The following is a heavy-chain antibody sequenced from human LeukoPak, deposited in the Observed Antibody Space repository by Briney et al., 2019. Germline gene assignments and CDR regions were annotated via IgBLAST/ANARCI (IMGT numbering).Heavy chain of an antibody. J-gene: IGHJ4*02. D-gene: IGHD1-26*01. CDR3: ASSGSYYCDN. Sequence: GGSLRLSCAASGFTFSSYVMNWVRQAPGKGLEWVSVISGGGGSTYYADSVKGRFTISRDNSKNTLFLQMNSLRAEDTAVYYCASSGSYYCDNWGQGTLVTVSS. CDR1: GFTFSSYV. CDR2: ISGGGGST. V-gene: IGHV3-23*01.